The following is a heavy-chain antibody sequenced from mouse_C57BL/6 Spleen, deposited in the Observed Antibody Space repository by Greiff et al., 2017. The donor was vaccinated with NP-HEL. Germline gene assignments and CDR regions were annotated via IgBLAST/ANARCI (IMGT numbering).Heavy chain of an antibody. CDR1: GYTFTSYD. CDR2: IYPIAGGT. V-gene: IGHV1-85*01. J-gene: IGHJ3*01. CDR3: ARGDYYGSSPWVAY. D-gene: IGHD1-1*01. Sequence: QVQLQPSGPELVKPGASVKLSCKASGYTFTSYDINWVKQRPGQALDWIGWIYPIAGGTKYNVNFKGKATFTVDTSSSTAYMELHSLTAEDSAVYVCARGDYYGSSPWVAYWGQGTLVTVAA.